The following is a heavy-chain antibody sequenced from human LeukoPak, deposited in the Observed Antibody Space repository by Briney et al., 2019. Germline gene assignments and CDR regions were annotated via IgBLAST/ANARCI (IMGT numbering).Heavy chain of an antibody. CDR3: ARVSGGYSGYEG. V-gene: IGHV1-2*02. CDR2: INPNSGGT. Sequence: ASVKVSCKASGYTFTGYYMHWLRQAPGQGLEWMGWINPNSGGTNYAQKFQGRVTMTRDTSISTAYMELSRLRSDDTAVYYCARVSGGYSGYEGWGQGTLVTVSS. D-gene: IGHD5-12*01. CDR1: GYTFTGYY. J-gene: IGHJ4*02.